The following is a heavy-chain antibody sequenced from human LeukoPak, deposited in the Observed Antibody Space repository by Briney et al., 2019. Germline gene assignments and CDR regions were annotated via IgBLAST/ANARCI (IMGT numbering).Heavy chain of an antibody. J-gene: IGHJ3*02. Sequence: GGSLRLSCAASGITFSSYAMHWVRQAPGKGLEWVAVISYDGSNKYYADSVKGRFTISRDNSKNTLYLQMNSLRAEDTAVYYCARAWREHSSSWHPMVDAFDIWGQGTMVTVSS. CDR2: ISYDGSNK. CDR3: ARAWREHSSSWHPMVDAFDI. V-gene: IGHV3-30*04. D-gene: IGHD6-13*01. CDR1: GITFSSYA.